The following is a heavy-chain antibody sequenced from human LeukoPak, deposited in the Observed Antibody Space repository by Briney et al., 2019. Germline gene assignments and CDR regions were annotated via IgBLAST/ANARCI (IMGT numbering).Heavy chain of an antibody. Sequence: PGGSLRLSCAASGFTFSSYSMNWVRQAPGKGLEWVAVISYDGSNKYYADSVKGRFTISRDNSKNTLYLQMNSLRAEDTAVYYCATAGYCSGGSCYSGSAYYYYYMDVWGKGTTVTVSS. CDR1: GFTFSSYS. V-gene: IGHV3-30*03. J-gene: IGHJ6*03. D-gene: IGHD2-15*01. CDR3: ATAGYCSGGSCYSGSAYYYYYMDV. CDR2: ISYDGSNK.